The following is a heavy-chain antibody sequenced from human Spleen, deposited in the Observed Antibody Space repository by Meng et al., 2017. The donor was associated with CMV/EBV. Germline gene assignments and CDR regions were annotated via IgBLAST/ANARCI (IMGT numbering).Heavy chain of an antibody. J-gene: IGHJ4*02. CDR3: AREQSSGLLDF. CDR2: IRGYNGNT. Sequence: SCKASGYPFARHGINWVRQAPGQGLEWMGYIRGYNGNTNYAQKFQDRVSMTIDTSTNTAYMDLGSLKSDDTAVYYCAREQSSGLLDFWGQGTLVTVSS. D-gene: IGHD6-6*01. CDR1: GYPFARHG. V-gene: IGHV1-18*01.